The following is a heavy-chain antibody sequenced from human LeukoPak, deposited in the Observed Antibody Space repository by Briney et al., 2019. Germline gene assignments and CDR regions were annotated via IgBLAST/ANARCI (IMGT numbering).Heavy chain of an antibody. Sequence: VKXSCKASGYTFTSYGISWVRQAPGQGLEWMGWISAYNGNTNYAQKLQGRVTMTTDTSTSTAYMELRSLRSDDTAVYYCARVLTRITIFGVVIGGAFDIWGQGTMVTVSS. CDR1: GYTFTSYG. CDR2: ISAYNGNT. V-gene: IGHV1-18*01. D-gene: IGHD3-3*01. J-gene: IGHJ3*02. CDR3: ARVLTRITIFGVVIGGAFDI.